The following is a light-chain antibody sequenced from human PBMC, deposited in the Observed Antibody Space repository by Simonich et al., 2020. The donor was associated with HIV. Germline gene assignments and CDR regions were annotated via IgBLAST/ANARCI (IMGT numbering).Light chain of an antibody. V-gene: IGKV1-5*03. CDR1: QSISSW. CDR3: QQYNSYPYT. J-gene: IGKJ2*01. Sequence: DIQMTQSPSTLSASVGDRVTITCRASQSISSWLAWYQQKPGKAPKLLIYKASSLESGVPSRFSGSGSGTEFTLTISSLQPDDVATYYCQQYNSYPYTFGQGTKREIK. CDR2: KAS.